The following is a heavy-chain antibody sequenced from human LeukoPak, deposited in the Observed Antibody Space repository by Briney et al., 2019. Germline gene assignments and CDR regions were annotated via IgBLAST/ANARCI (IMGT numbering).Heavy chain of an antibody. CDR1: GGSISSGGYY. J-gene: IGHJ5*02. CDR2: IYYSGST. CDR3: ARLVVVPAAILGWFDP. Sequence: SETLSLTCTVSGGSISSGGYYWSWIRQHPGKGLEWIGYIYYSGSTYYNPSLKSRVTISVDTSKNQFSLKLSSVTAADTAVYYCARLVVVPAAILGWFDPWGQGTLVTVSS. D-gene: IGHD2-2*02. V-gene: IGHV4-31*03.